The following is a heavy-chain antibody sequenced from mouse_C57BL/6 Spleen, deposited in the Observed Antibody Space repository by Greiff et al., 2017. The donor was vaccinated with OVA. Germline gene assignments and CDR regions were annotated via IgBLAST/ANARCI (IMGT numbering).Heavy chain of an antibody. CDR3: ARGCIYYYGSSYWYIDV. D-gene: IGHD1-1*01. CDR2: IDPNCGGT. J-gene: IGHJ1*03. Sequence: QVQLQQPGAELVKPGASVKLSCKASGYTFTSYWMHWVKQRPGRGLEWIGRIDPNCGGTKYNEKFKSQAPLTVDKPSNTAYMQLSSLTSEDSAVYSCARGCIYYYGSSYWYIDVWGTGTTVTVSS. CDR1: GYTFTSYW. V-gene: IGHV1-72*01.